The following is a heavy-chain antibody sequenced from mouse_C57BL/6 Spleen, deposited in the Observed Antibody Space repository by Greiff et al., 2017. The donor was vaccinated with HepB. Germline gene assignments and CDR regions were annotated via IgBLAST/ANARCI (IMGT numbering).Heavy chain of an antibody. J-gene: IGHJ3*01. CDR3: ARHYYDYDGGAWFAY. CDR1: GFTFSSYG. D-gene: IGHD2-4*01. Sequence: EVQRVESGGDLVKPGGSLKLSCAASGFTFSSYGMSWVRQTPDKRLEWVATISSGGSYTYYPDSVKGRFTISRDNAKNTLYLQMSSLKSEDTAMYYCARHYYDYDGGAWFAYWGQGTLVTVSA. V-gene: IGHV5-6*01. CDR2: ISSGGSYT.